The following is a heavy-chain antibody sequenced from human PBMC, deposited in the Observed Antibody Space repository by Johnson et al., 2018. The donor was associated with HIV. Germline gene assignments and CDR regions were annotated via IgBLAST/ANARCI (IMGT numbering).Heavy chain of an antibody. V-gene: IGHV3-33*01. J-gene: IGHJ3*02. CDR3: ARTISWIDAFDI. CDR1: GFTFSSYG. D-gene: IGHD2-2*03. Sequence: QVQLVESGGGVVQPGRSLRLSCAASGFTFSSYGMHWVRQAPGKGLEWVAVIWYDGSNKYYADSVKGRFTISRDNSKNTLYLQMNILRAEDTAVYYSARTISWIDAFDIWGQGTMVTVSS. CDR2: IWYDGSNK.